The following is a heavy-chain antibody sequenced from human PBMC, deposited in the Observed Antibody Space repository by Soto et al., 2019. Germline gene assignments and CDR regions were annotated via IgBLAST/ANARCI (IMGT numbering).Heavy chain of an antibody. CDR1: GGSISSSSYY. V-gene: IGHV4-39*01. CDR2: IYYSGST. J-gene: IGHJ5*02. CDR3: ARRLGYCSGGSCYFNWFDP. D-gene: IGHD2-15*01. Sequence: SLTCTVSGGSISSSSYYWGWIRQPPGKGLEWIGSIYYSGSTYYNPSLKSRVTISVDTSKNQFSLKLSSVTAADTAVYYCARRLGYCSGGSCYFNWFDPWGQGTLVTVSS.